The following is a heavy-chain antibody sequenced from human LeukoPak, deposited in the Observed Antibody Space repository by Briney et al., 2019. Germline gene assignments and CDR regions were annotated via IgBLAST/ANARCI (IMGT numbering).Heavy chain of an antibody. J-gene: IGHJ4*02. Sequence: PSETLSLTCAVYGGSFSGYYWNWIRQPPGKGLEGIGEINHSGSTNYNPSLKSRVTVSVNTSKNQFSLKLTSVTGADTAVYCCARGESDTMDRRFIVYWGQGVLVTVSS. D-gene: IGHD3-10*01. CDR3: ARGESDTMDRRFIVY. V-gene: IGHV4-34*01. CDR2: INHSGST. CDR1: GGSFSGYY.